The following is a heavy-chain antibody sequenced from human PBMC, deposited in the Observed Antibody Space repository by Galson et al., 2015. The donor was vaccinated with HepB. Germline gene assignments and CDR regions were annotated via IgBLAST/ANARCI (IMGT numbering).Heavy chain of an antibody. CDR2: ISYDGSNK. CDR3: AKDFPPNMYSSGWYGGDY. CDR1: GFTFSSYG. J-gene: IGHJ4*02. Sequence: SLRLSCAASGFTFSSYGMHWVRQAPGKGLEWVAVISYDGSNKYYADSVKGRFTISRDNSKNTLYLQMNSLRAEDTAVYYCAKDFPPNMYSSGWYGGDYWGQGTLVTVSS. D-gene: IGHD6-19*01. V-gene: IGHV3-30*18.